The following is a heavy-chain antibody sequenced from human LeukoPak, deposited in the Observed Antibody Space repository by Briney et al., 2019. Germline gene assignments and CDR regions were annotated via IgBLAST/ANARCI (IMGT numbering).Heavy chain of an antibody. CDR3: AYSYNGTDG. Sequence: ASVKVSCTASGYTFTGYYMHWVRQAPGQGLEWMGWIKPNSGGTNHAQKLQGRPTKTRDTTTSTAYMELSRLRTDDPAVYYCAYSYNGTDGCGQRTTATVSS. CDR1: GYTFTGYY. CDR2: IKPNSGGT. J-gene: IGHJ6*01. V-gene: IGHV1-2*02.